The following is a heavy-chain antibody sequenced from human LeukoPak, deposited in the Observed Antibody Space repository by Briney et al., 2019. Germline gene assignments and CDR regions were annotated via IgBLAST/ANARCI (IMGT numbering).Heavy chain of an antibody. Sequence: GESLKISCKGSGYSFTSYWIGWVRQMPGEGLEWMGIIYPGDSDTSYSPSFQGQVTISADKSISTAYLQWSSLKASDTAMYYCAAAYCGGDCYSADYFDYWGQGTLVTVSS. J-gene: IGHJ4*02. CDR2: IYPGDSDT. V-gene: IGHV5-51*01. CDR3: AAAYCGGDCYSADYFDY. CDR1: GYSFTSYW. D-gene: IGHD2-21*02.